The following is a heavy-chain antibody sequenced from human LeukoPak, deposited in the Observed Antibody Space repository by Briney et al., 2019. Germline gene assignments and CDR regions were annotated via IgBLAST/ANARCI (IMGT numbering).Heavy chain of an antibody. V-gene: IGHV1-69*13. J-gene: IGHJ6*03. CDR2: IIPIFGTA. CDR3: ARDGSLEYSSPANYYYYYYMDV. D-gene: IGHD6-6*01. Sequence: SVKVSCKASGGTFSSYAISWVRQAPGQGLEWMGGIIPIFGTANYAQKFQGRVTITADESTSTAYMELSSLRSEDTAVYYCARDGSLEYSSPANYYYYYYMDVWGKGTTVAVSS. CDR1: GGTFSSYA.